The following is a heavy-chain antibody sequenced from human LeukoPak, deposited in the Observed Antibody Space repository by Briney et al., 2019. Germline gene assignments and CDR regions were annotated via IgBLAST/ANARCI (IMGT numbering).Heavy chain of an antibody. J-gene: IGHJ4*02. CDR1: GYPISSGYY. Sequence: SETLSLTCTVSGYPISSGYYWGWIRQPPGKGLEWIGSIYHSGSTYYNPSLKSRVTISVDTSKNQFSLKLSSVTAADTAVYYCARGWRWLDYWGQGTLVTVSS. CDR3: ARGWRWLDY. V-gene: IGHV4-38-2*02. CDR2: IYHSGST. D-gene: IGHD4-23*01.